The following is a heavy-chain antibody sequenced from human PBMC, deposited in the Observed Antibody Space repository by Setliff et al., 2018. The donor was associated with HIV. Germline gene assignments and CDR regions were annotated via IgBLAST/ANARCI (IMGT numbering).Heavy chain of an antibody. J-gene: IGHJ4*02. D-gene: IGHD3-22*01. CDR2: IIPIFGTA. CDR1: GYTFTTYY. CDR3: AREDYYDSY. Sequence: ASVKVSCKASGYTFTTYYIHWVRQAPGQGLEWMGGIIPIFGTANYAQKFQGRVTITTDESTSTAYMELSSLRSEDTAVYYCAREDYYDSYWGQGTLVTVSS. V-gene: IGHV1-69*05.